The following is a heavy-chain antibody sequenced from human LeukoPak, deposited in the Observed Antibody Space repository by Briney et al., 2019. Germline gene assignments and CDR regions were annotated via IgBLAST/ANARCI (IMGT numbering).Heavy chain of an antibody. V-gene: IGHV3-21*01. CDR2: ISSSSTYI. J-gene: IGHJ4*02. Sequence: KPGGSLRLSCAASGFTFSSYWMNWVRQTPGKGLEWVSSISSSSTYIYYADSVRGRFTISRDNAKNSLYLQMNSLRAEDTAVYYCAREPTAMILWGQGTLVTVSS. D-gene: IGHD5-18*01. CDR3: AREPTAMIL. CDR1: GFTFSSYW.